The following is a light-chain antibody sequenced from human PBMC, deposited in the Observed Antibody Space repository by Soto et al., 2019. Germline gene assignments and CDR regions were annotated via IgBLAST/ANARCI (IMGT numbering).Light chain of an antibody. J-gene: IGKJ5*01. CDR3: QQYYSYPHT. Sequence: IRMTQSPSSFSASTGDRVTITCRASQGISSYLAWYQQKPGKAPKLLIYAASTLQSGVPSRFSGSGSGTDFTLTISCLQSEDFATYYCQQYYSYPHTFGQGTRLEIK. V-gene: IGKV1-8*01. CDR2: AAS. CDR1: QGISSY.